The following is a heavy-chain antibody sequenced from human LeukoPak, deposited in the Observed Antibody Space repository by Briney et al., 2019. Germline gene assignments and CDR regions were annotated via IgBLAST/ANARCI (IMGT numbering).Heavy chain of an antibody. V-gene: IGHV1-8*03. Sequence: GASVKVSCKASGYTFTSYDINWVRQATGQGLEWMGWMNPNSGNTGYARKFQGRVTITRNTSISTAYMELSSLRSEDTAVYYCARGPYYYDSSGYYYAEYFQHWGQGTLVTVSS. CDR1: GYTFTSYD. J-gene: IGHJ1*01. D-gene: IGHD3-22*01. CDR2: MNPNSGNT. CDR3: ARGPYYYDSSGYYYAEYFQH.